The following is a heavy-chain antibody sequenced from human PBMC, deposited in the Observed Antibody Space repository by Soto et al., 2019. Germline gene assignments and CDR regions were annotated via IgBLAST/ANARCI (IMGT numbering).Heavy chain of an antibody. V-gene: IGHV1-69*01. Sequence: QVQLVQSGAEVKKPGSSVPVSCKASGGTFSSYAISWVRQAPGQGLEWMGGIIPIFGTANYAQKFQGRVTITADESTSTAYMELSSLRSEDTAVYYCARAIVVVVAATSAYFDYWGQGTLVTVSS. J-gene: IGHJ4*02. CDR1: GGTFSSYA. D-gene: IGHD2-15*01. CDR2: IIPIFGTA. CDR3: ARAIVVVVAATSAYFDY.